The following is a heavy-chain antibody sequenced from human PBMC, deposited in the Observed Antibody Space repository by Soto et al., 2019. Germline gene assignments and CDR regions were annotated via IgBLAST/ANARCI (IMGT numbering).Heavy chain of an antibody. J-gene: IGHJ5*01. Sequence: EVHLLESGGALVQPGGSLTLSCAASGFSFSDYAMSWVRQAPGKGLEWVSSISRTGDSAYYADSVKGRLAISRDRSKNRVSLQMNSLRVEDTAVYYCAKGPDGSGYYHNWCDSWGQGTMITVSS. CDR1: GFSFSDYA. V-gene: IGHV3-23*01. CDR2: ISRTGDSA. CDR3: AKGPDGSGYYHNWCDS. D-gene: IGHD3-22*01.